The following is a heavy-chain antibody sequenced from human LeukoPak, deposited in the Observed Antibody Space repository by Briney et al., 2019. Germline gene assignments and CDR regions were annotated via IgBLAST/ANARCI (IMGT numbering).Heavy chain of an antibody. J-gene: IGHJ6*03. CDR3: ARVGAARPPNTYYYYYMDV. D-gene: IGHD6-6*01. CDR2: TRNKANSYTT. Sequence: GGSLRLSCAASGFTFSDHYMDWVRQAPGKGLEWVGRTRNKANSYTTEYAASVKGRFTISRDDSKNSLYLQMNSLKTEDTAVYYCARVGAARPPNTYYYYYMDVWGKGTTVTVSS. V-gene: IGHV3-72*01. CDR1: GFTFSDHY.